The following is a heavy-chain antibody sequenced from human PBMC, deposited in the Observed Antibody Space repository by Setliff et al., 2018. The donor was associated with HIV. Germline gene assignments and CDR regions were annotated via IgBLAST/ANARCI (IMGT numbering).Heavy chain of an antibody. CDR3: ANPRGGR. CDR2: IYHRGRT. J-gene: IGHJ4*02. D-gene: IGHD3-16*01. Sequence: SETLSLTCTVPSGSISGDNWWSWVRQPPGKGLEWIGEIYHRGRTNYNPSLKSRVTISVDKSKNQFSLKRTSVTAAATAIYYCANPRGGRWGQGTLVTVSS. CDR1: SGSISGDNW. V-gene: IGHV4-4*02.